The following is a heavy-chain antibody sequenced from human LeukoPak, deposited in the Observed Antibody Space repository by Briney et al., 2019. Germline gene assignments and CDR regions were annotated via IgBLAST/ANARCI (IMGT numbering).Heavy chain of an antibody. V-gene: IGHV1-46*01. CDR2: INPSGGST. CDR3: AELGITMIGGV. D-gene: IGHD3-10*02. CDR1: GYTFTSYY. Sequence: ASVKVSCKASGYTFTSYYMHWVRQAPGQGLEWMGIINPSGGSTIYAQKFKGRVTLTRDMSTSTDYLELSSLRAEDTAVYYCAELGITMIGGVWGKGTTVTISS. J-gene: IGHJ6*04.